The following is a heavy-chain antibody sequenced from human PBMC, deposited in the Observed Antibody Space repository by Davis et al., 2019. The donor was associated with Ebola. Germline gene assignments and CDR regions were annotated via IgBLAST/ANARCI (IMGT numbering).Heavy chain of an antibody. CDR2: TYYNSKWYT. CDR3: ARGWLRTGLDY. Sequence: HSQTLSLTCAISGDSVSGNNGAWNWIRQSPSRGLEWLGRTYYNSKWYTDYAVSVRGRITINPDTSENQFSLQLNSVTPEDTAVYYCARGWLRTGLDYWGQGTLVTVSS. J-gene: IGHJ4*02. D-gene: IGHD5-12*01. CDR1: GDSVSGNNGA. V-gene: IGHV6-1*01.